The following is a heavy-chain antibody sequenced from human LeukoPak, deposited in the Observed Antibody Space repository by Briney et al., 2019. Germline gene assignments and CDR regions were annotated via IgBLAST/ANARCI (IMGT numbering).Heavy chain of an antibody. Sequence: ASVKVSCKASGYTFTSYDINWVRQATGQGLEWMGWMNPNSGNTGYAQKFQGRVTMTRNTSISTAYMKLSSLRSEDTAVYYCARIGPSSWYDYYYYMDVWGKGTTVTVSS. CDR2: MNPNSGNT. J-gene: IGHJ6*03. CDR3: ARIGPSSWYDYYYYMDV. CDR1: GYTFTSYD. D-gene: IGHD6-13*01. V-gene: IGHV1-8*01.